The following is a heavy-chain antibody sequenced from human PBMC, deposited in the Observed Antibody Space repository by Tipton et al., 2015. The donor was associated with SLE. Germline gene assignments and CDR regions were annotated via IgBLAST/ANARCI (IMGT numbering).Heavy chain of an antibody. V-gene: IGHV4-34*01. Sequence: TLSLTCTVSGGSISSYYWSWFRQPPGKGLEWIGEIHHHGGTNYNPSLKSRVTMSLDTSKNQFFLKLSSVTAADTAVYYCARVVDYGDRSYLFDYWGQGTLVTVSS. CDR1: GGSISSYY. CDR2: IHHHGGT. J-gene: IGHJ4*02. CDR3: ARVVDYGDRSYLFDY. D-gene: IGHD4-17*01.